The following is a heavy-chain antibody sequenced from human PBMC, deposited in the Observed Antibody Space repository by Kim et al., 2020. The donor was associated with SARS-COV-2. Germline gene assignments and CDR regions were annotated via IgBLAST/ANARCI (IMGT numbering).Heavy chain of an antibody. CDR2: INKDGSTK. CDR1: GFTFSSYC. Sequence: GGSLRLSCAASGFTFSSYCMSWVRQAPGKGLEWVANINKDGSTKYYADSVKGRFTISRDNAKNSLYLQMNSLRAEDTAVYYCARDGCGDYNYYFYCMD. D-gene: IGHD4-17*01. CDR3: ARDGCGDYNYYFYCMD. J-gene: IGHJ6*03. V-gene: IGHV3-7*01.